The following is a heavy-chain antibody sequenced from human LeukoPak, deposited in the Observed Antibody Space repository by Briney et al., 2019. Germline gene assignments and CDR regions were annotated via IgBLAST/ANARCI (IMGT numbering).Heavy chain of an antibody. J-gene: IGHJ4*02. D-gene: IGHD6-13*01. V-gene: IGHV4-34*01. Sequence: SETLSLTCAVYGGSFSGYYWSWIRQPPGKGLEWIGEINHSGSTNYNPSLKSRVTISVDTSKNQFSLKLSSVTAADTAVYYCARYTTGIAAVGLDYWGQGTLVTVSS. CDR1: GGSFSGYY. CDR2: INHSGST. CDR3: ARYTTGIAAVGLDY.